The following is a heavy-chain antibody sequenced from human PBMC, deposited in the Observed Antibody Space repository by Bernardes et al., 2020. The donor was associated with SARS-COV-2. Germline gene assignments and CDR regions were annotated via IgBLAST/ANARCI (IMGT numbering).Heavy chain of an antibody. D-gene: IGHD3-10*01. CDR3: ARDGLWFGELFADYYYYVMDV. J-gene: IGHJ6*02. V-gene: IGHV4-61*02. Sequence: SETLSLTCTVSGGSISSGSYYWSWIRQPAGKGLEWIGRIYTSGSTNYNPSLKSRVTISVDTSKNQFSLKLSSVTAADTAVYYCARDGLWFGELFADYYYYVMDVWGQGTTVTVSS. CDR2: IYTSGST. CDR1: GGSISSGSYY.